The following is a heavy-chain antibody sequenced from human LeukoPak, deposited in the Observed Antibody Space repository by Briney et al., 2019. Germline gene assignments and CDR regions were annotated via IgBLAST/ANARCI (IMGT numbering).Heavy chain of an antibody. CDR1: GDSVSGNSAA. Sequence: SQTLSLTCAISGDSVSGNSAAWTWIRQSPSRGLEWLGRTYYRSKWYNDYAVSVKSRITINPDTSKNQFSLQLNSVTPEDTAVYYCAMHPTNHDAFDIWGQGTMVTVSS. CDR3: AMHPTNHDAFDI. CDR2: TYYRSKWYN. J-gene: IGHJ3*02. V-gene: IGHV6-1*01.